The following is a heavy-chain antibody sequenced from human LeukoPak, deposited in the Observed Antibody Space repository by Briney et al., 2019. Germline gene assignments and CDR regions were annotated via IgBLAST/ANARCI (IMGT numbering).Heavy chain of an antibody. CDR3: AKGGGTGYSSSWYSN. Sequence: GGSLRLSCAASGFTFSTFAMIWVRQAPGKGLEWVAVISYDATNKYYADSVKGRFTISRDNSKNTLYLQMNSLRAEDTAVYYCAKGGGTGYSSSWYSNWGQGTLVAVSS. CDR1: GFTFSTFA. CDR2: ISYDATNK. D-gene: IGHD6-13*01. V-gene: IGHV3-30*18. J-gene: IGHJ4*02.